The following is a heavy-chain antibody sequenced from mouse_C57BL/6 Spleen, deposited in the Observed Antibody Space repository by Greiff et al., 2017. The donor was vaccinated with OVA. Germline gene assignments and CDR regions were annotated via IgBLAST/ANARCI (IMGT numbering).Heavy chain of an antibody. J-gene: IGHJ3*01. CDR2: IRNKANGYTT. D-gene: IGHD4-1*01. Sequence: EVKVEESGGGLVQPGGSLSLSCAASGFTFTDYYMSWVRQPPGKALEWLGFIRNKANGYTTEYSASVKGRFTISRDNSQSILYLQMNALRAEDSATDYCARHNWDGYWFAYWGQGTLVTVSA. CDR1: GFTFTDYY. CDR3: ARHNWDGYWFAY. V-gene: IGHV7-3*01.